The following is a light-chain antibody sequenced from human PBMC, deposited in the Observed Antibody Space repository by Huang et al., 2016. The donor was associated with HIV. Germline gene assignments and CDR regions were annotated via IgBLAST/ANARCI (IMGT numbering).Light chain of an antibody. CDR1: RGISSG. V-gene: IGKV1D-13*01. J-gene: IGKJ5*01. CDR2: AAS. Sequence: AIQLTQSPSSLSASVGDRVTITCRASRGISSGLAWYQQKPGKAPKLLIFAASSLESGVPSRFSGSGSGTDFTLTISSLQPEDFATYYCQQFNNYLTFGQGTRLEIQ. CDR3: QQFNNYLT.